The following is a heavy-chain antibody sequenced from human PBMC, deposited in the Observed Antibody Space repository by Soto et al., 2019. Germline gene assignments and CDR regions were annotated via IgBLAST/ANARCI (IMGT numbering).Heavy chain of an antibody. CDR3: ARWVEVSLDYFDS. D-gene: IGHD1-1*01. CDR2: ISYSGST. Sequence: SETLSLTCTVSGGSISSDSYYWGWIRQSPEKGLEWIASISYSGSTYYNPTLKSRLIISVDTSKSQFSLNLNSMTVADAAVYYCARWVEVSLDYFDSWGQG. V-gene: IGHV4-39*07. CDR1: GGSISSDSYY. J-gene: IGHJ4*02.